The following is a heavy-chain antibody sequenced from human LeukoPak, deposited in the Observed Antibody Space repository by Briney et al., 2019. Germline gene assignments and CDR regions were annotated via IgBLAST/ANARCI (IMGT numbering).Heavy chain of an antibody. D-gene: IGHD6-13*01. V-gene: IGHV4-34*01. CDR1: GGSFSGYY. CDR3: AGGVYIAAANYAS. J-gene: IGHJ4*02. Sequence: SETLSLTCAVYGGSFSGYYWSWIRQPPGKGLEWIGEINHSGSTNYNPSLKSRVTISVDTSKNQFSLKLSSVTAADTAVYYCAGGVYIAAANYASGGEGPLVTVP. CDR2: INHSGST.